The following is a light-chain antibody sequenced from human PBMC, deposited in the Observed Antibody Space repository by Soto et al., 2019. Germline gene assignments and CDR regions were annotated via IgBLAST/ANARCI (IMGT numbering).Light chain of an antibody. J-gene: IGKJ5*01. CDR2: RVS. CDR1: QSLVYSDGIAY. V-gene: IGKV2-30*01. CDR3: MQGTHLPIT. Sequence: DVVMTPSPLFMPVTLGQPASISFRSNQSLVYSDGIAYSSWFQQRPGPSPRRLIYRVSNRDTGVPARFSGSGSGTDFELKISSVEAEDVGAYYCMQGTHLPITFGQGTRLE.